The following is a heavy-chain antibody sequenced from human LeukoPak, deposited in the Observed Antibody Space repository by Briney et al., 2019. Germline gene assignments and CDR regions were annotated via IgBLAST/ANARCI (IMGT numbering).Heavy chain of an antibody. CDR3: ARAREGYSSSVVYMDV. V-gene: IGHV4-34*01. D-gene: IGHD6-6*01. CDR1: GGSFSGYH. J-gene: IGHJ6*03. CDR2: INHSGST. Sequence: PSETLSLTCAVYGGSFSGYHWTWIRQPPGKGLEWIGEINHSGSTKYSPSLKSRVTISVDTPKNQFSLKLTSVTAADTAVYFCARAREGYSSSVVYMDVWGKGTTVTVSS.